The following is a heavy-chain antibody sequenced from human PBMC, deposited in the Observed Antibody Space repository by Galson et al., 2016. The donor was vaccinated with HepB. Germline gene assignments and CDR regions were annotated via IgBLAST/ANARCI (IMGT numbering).Heavy chain of an antibody. CDR3: ATSERLAGTDAFDI. CDR1: GDSVSSSSAG. Sequence: CAISGDSVSSSSAGWNWIRQSPSRGLEWLGRTFYRSNWQNDYAESVRSRITINPDTSKNQFSLILSSVTAADTAIYYCATSERLAGTDAFDIWGQGTMVTVSS. CDR2: TFYRSNWQN. J-gene: IGHJ3*02. D-gene: IGHD6-19*01. V-gene: IGHV6-1*01.